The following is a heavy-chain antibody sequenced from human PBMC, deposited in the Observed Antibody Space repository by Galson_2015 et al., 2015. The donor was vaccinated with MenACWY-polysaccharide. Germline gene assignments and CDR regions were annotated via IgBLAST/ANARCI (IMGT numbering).Heavy chain of an antibody. J-gene: IGHJ4*02. CDR2: IWYDGSNK. Sequence: SLRLSCAASGFTFSSYGMHWVRQAPGKGLEWVAVIWYDGSNKYYADSVKGRFIISRDNSKNTLYLQMNSLRAEDTAVYYCARDSMRVYHLLYYFDYWGQGTLVTVSS. V-gene: IGHV3-33*01. CDR3: ARDSMRVYHLLYYFDY. D-gene: IGHD2-2*01. CDR1: GFTFSSYG.